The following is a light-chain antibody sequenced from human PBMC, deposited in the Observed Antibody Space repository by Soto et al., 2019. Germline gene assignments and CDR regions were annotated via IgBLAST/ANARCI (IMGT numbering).Light chain of an antibody. V-gene: IGLV2-11*01. CDR2: DVR. Sequence: QTLLTQPRYVSGSPGQSVTIPCTGTISDVGGYNYVSWYQRHAGKGPKLIIYDVRERPSGVPDRFSASKSGNTASLTISGLQAEDEADYYCSSYAGNYVYVFGSGTKVTVL. J-gene: IGLJ1*01. CDR3: SSYAGNYVYV. CDR1: ISDVGGYNY.